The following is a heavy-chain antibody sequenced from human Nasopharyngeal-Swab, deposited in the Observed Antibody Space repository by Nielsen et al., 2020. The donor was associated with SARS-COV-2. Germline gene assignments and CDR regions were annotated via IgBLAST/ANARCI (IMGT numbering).Heavy chain of an antibody. J-gene: IGHJ3*02. V-gene: IGHV3-23*01. D-gene: IGHD6-19*01. CDR1: GFIFGNYA. Sequence: GGSLRLSCVASGFIFGNYAMAWVRQAPGKGLEWVSAIGGNGARTHYADSVRGRFIISRDNSKSTLDLQMNSLRTEDTAVYYCAIEPGNRVVTGSDAFDIWGQGTMVTVSS. CDR3: AIEPGNRVVTGSDAFDI. CDR2: IGGNGART.